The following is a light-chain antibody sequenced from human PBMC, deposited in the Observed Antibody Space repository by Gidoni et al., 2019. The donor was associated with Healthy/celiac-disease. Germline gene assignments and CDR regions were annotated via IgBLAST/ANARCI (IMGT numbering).Light chain of an antibody. J-gene: IGLJ2*01. CDR2: DNN. Sequence: QSVFTQPPSVSAAPGQKVTISCSGSSSNIGYNYVSWYQQLPGTAPKLLIYDNNKRPSGVPDRFSGSKSGTSASLGITGLQTGDEADYYCGTCDSSLSAVVFGGGTKLTVL. CDR3: GTCDSSLSAVV. CDR1: SSNIGYNY. V-gene: IGLV1-51*01.